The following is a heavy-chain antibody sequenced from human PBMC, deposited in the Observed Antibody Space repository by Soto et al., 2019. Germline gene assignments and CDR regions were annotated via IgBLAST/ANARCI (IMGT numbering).Heavy chain of an antibody. Sequence: QVQLQESGPGLVKPSQTLSLTRTVSGGSISSGGYYWSWIRQHPGKGLEWIGYIYYSGSTYYNPSLKSRVTISVDTSKNQFSLKLSSVTAADTAVYYCARDKAGYYDSSGYPYYYYGMDVWGQGTTVTVSS. D-gene: IGHD3-22*01. CDR2: IYYSGST. J-gene: IGHJ6*02. CDR1: GGSISSGGYY. CDR3: ARDKAGYYDSSGYPYYYYGMDV. V-gene: IGHV4-31*03.